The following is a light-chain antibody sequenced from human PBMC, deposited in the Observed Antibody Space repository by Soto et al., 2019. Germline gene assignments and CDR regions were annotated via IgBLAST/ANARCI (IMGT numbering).Light chain of an antibody. Sequence: QLVLTQSPSASASLGASVKLTCTLDSGHSSYAIAWHQQQPEKGPRYLMKLNSDGSHSKGDGIPDRFSASSSGAERYLTISSLQSEDEADYYCQTWGTGFHVVFGGGTKVTVL. CDR1: SGHSSYA. CDR3: QTWGTGFHVV. CDR2: LNSDGSH. J-gene: IGLJ2*01. V-gene: IGLV4-69*01.